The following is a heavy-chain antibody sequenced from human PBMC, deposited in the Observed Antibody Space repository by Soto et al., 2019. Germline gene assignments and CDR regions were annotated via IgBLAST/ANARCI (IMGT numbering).Heavy chain of an antibody. Sequence: SETLSLTCTVSGGSINASSYHWAWIRQPPGKGLEWIASIYYSGSTYYNPSLKSRATISVDTSKNQFSLKLTSVTAADTAVYYCARKYESAPPDGGQGTLAPVSS. CDR1: GGSINASSYH. J-gene: IGHJ4*02. D-gene: IGHD3-16*01. V-gene: IGHV4-39*01. CDR2: IYYSGST. CDR3: ARKYESAPPD.